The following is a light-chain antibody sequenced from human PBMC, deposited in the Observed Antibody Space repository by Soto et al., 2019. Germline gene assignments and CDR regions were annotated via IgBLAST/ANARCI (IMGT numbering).Light chain of an antibody. J-gene: IGLJ2*01. CDR1: SSDIGRYNY. V-gene: IGLV2-14*01. CDR2: GVN. Sequence: QSALTQPASVSGSPGQSITFSCTGTSSDIGRYNYVSWYQQHPGKAPRLVISGVNKRPSGISNRFSGSKSGNTASLTISGLQADDEAIYYCASYTSTTTLVVFGGGTKVTVL. CDR3: ASYTSTTTLVV.